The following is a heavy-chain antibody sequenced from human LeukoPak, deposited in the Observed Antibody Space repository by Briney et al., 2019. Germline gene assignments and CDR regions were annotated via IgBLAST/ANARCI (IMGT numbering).Heavy chain of an antibody. D-gene: IGHD6-13*01. Sequence: GGSLRLSCAASGFTFSSYSMNWVRQAPGKGLEWVSYISSSSSTIYYADSVKGRFTISRDNGRNSLYLQMNSLRAEDTAVYYCASQLGDASDIWGQGTMVTVSS. CDR2: ISSSSSTI. J-gene: IGHJ3*02. CDR3: ASQLGDASDI. CDR1: GFTFSSYS. V-gene: IGHV3-48*01.